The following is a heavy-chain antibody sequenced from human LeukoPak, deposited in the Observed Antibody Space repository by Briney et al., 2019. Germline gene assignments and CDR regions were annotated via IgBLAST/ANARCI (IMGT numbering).Heavy chain of an antibody. CDR1: GFTFSDYY. V-gene: IGHV3-11*04. Sequence: GGSLRLSCAASGFTFSDYYMSWIRQAPGKGLEWVSYISSSGSTIYYADSVKGRFTISRDNAKNSLYLQMNSLRAEDAALYYCSRGQLTGGDELFDYWGQGTLVTVSS. CDR2: ISSSGSTI. CDR3: SRGQLTGGDELFDY. D-gene: IGHD7-27*01. J-gene: IGHJ4*02.